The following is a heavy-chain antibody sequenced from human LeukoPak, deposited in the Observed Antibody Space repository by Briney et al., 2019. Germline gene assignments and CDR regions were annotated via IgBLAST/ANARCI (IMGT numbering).Heavy chain of an antibody. Sequence: SETLSFTCTVSGGSMSSNYWSWIRQPPGKGLEWIGYIYNSGTIYYSGSTNYNPSLLSRVTISVDTSKNQFSLKLRSVTAADTAVYYCARPFSGSYSDAFDLWGQGTMVTVSS. J-gene: IGHJ3*01. V-gene: IGHV4-59*08. D-gene: IGHD1-26*01. CDR1: GGSMSSNY. CDR3: ARPFSGSYSDAFDL. CDR2: IYNSGTIYYSGST.